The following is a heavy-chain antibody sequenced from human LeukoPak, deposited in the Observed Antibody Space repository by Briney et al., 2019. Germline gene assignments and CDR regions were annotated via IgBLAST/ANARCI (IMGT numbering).Heavy chain of an antibody. J-gene: IGHJ4*02. CDR1: GGSFSGYY. CDR3: ARVLSGSYLDY. CDR2: INHSGST. D-gene: IGHD1-26*01. V-gene: IGHV4-34*01. Sequence: SETLSLTCAVYGGSFSGYYWSWIRQPPGKGREGIGEINHSGSTNYNPSLKRRVTISVDTSKNQFSLKLSSVTAADTAVYYCARVLSGSYLDYWGQGTLVTVSS.